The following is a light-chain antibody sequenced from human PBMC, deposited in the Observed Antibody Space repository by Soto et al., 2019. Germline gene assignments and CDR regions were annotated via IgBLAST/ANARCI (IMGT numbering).Light chain of an antibody. J-gene: IGKJ3*01. CDR2: AVS. CDR3: QQKGT. CDR1: QSIRTY. Sequence: DIQMTQSPSSLSASVGDRVTITCRASQSIRTYLNWYQQKPGKAPKLLICAVSSLQSGVPSRFSGSGSGTDFTLTISSLQPEDFATYYCQQKGTFGPGTKVDIK. V-gene: IGKV1-39*01.